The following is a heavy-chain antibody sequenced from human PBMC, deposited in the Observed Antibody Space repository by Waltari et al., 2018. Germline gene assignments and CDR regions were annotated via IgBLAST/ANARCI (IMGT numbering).Heavy chain of an antibody. V-gene: IGHV3-7*01. CDR1: GFTFSSYW. CDR2: IQRNGNGK. D-gene: IGHD1-26*01. CDR3: ARAYSGSYET. Sequence: EVQLVESGGVVTQPGGSLRLSCAASGFTFSSYWMTWVRQAPGKGLEWVANIQRNGNGKYYADSVKGRLTISRDNAKNSLYRQMNSLRAEDTAVYYCARAYSGSYETWGQGTLVTVSS. J-gene: IGHJ3*01.